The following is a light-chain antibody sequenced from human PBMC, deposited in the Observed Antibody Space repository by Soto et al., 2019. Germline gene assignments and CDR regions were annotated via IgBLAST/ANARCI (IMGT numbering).Light chain of an antibody. Sequence: QSALTQPASVSGSPGQSITISCTGTSSDVGSYNLVSWYQQHPDKAPKLMIYEDNKRPSGVSDRFSGSKSGNTASLTISGLQAEDEADYYCCSYAGSSTPYVFGTGTKVTVL. V-gene: IGLV2-23*01. CDR3: CSYAGSSTPYV. CDR1: SSDVGSYNL. CDR2: EDN. J-gene: IGLJ1*01.